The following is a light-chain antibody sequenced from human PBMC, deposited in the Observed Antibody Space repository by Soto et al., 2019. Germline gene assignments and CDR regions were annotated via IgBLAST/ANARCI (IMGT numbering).Light chain of an antibody. Sequence: QSVLTQPPSASGTPGQRVTISCSGRSSNIGSNTVNWYQQLPGTAPKLLIYTNNQRPSGVPDRFSGSKSGTSASLAISGLRSEDEADYYCAAWDDSLSGYVFGTGTKLTV. CDR2: TNN. CDR3: AAWDDSLSGYV. V-gene: IGLV1-44*01. CDR1: SSNIGSNT. J-gene: IGLJ1*01.